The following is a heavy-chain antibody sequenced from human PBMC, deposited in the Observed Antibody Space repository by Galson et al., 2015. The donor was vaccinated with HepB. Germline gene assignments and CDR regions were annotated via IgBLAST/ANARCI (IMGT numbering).Heavy chain of an antibody. CDR3: ATEGLRYCSSTSCYGGFDY. J-gene: IGHJ4*02. D-gene: IGHD2-2*01. Sequence: SVKVSCKASGGTFSNYGITWVRQAPGQGLEWMGKIIPVLGMTNYPQKFPGRVTVTADKSTGPAYMELSGLISEDTAVYYCATEGLRYCSSTSCYGGFDYWGQGTLVTVSS. CDR1: GGTFSNYG. V-gene: IGHV1-69*04. CDR2: IIPVLGMT.